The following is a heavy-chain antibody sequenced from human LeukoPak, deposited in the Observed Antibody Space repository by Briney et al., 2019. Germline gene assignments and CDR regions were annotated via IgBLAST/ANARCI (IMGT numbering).Heavy chain of an antibody. CDR2: ISSSSSTI. D-gene: IGHD3-3*01. V-gene: IGHV3-48*01. CDR1: GFTFSSYS. Sequence: GGSLRLSCAASGFTFSSYSMNWVRQAPGKGLEWVSYISSSSSTIYYADSVKGRFTISRDNAKNSLYLQMSSLRAEDTAMYYCARDGDYDFWSGYSRWFDPWGQGTLVTVSS. CDR3: ARDGDYDFWSGYSRWFDP. J-gene: IGHJ5*02.